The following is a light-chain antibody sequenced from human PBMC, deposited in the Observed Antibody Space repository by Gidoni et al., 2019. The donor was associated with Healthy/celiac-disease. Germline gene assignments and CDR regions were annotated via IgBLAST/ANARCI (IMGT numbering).Light chain of an antibody. CDR1: QSVSSN. J-gene: IGKJ3*01. Sequence: EIVMTQSSATLSVSPGERATLSCRASQSVSSNLAWYQQKPGQAPRLLIYGASTRATGIPARFSGSGSGTEFTLTISSLQSEDFAVYYCQQYNNWLLFTFGPGTKVDIK. CDR2: GAS. V-gene: IGKV3-15*01. CDR3: QQYNNWLLFT.